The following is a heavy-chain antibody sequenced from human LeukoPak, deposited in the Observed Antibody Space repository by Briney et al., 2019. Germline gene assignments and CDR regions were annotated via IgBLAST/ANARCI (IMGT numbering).Heavy chain of an antibody. Sequence: QPGGSLRLSCAASGFTFSSYWMHWVRQARGKGLVWVSHINNDGSSTSYADSVKGRFTISRDNAKNTLYLQMNSLRTEDTAVYYCACYGIAPPYWGQGTLVTVSS. CDR2: INNDGSST. V-gene: IGHV3-74*01. CDR1: GFTFSSYW. CDR3: ACYGIAPPY. J-gene: IGHJ4*02. D-gene: IGHD2-15*01.